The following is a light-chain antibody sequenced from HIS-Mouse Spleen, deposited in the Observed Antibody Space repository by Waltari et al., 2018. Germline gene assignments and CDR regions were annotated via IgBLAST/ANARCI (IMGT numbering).Light chain of an antibody. Sequence: DIQLTQSPSFLXASVGDRVTITCRASQGISSYLAXYQQKPGKAPKLLIYAASTLQXGVPSXXSGSGSGTEFTLTISSLQPEDFATYYCQQLNSYPPTFGQGTKVEIK. CDR2: AAS. CDR3: QQLNSYPPT. CDR1: QGISSY. V-gene: IGKV1-9*01. J-gene: IGKJ1*01.